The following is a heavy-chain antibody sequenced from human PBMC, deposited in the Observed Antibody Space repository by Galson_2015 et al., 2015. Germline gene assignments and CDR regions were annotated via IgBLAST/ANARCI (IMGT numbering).Heavy chain of an antibody. CDR1: GFTFSNYG. J-gene: IGHJ2*01. CDR3: ARAGSPFELGRAAAGRISWYFDL. V-gene: IGHV3-33*01. D-gene: IGHD6-13*01. Sequence: SLRLSCAASGFTFSNYGMHWVRQAPGKGLEWVAVIWYDGSNKYYADSVKGRFTISRDNSKNTLYLQMNSLRAEDTAVYFCARAGSPFELGRAAAGRISWYFDLWGRGTLVTVSS. CDR2: IWYDGSNK.